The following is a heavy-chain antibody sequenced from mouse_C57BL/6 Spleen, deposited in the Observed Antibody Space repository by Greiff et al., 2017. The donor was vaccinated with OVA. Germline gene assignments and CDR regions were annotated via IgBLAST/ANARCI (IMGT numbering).Heavy chain of an antibody. V-gene: IGHV1-4*01. Sequence: VKLQESGAELARPGASVKMSCKASGYTFTSYTMHWVKQRPGQGLEWIGYINPSSGYTKYNQKFKDKATLTADKSSSTAYMQLSSLTSEDSAVYYCARIYYGSSYALNYWGQGTTLTVSS. CDR2: INPSSGYT. D-gene: IGHD1-1*01. CDR3: ARIYYGSSYALNY. CDR1: GYTFTSYT. J-gene: IGHJ2*01.